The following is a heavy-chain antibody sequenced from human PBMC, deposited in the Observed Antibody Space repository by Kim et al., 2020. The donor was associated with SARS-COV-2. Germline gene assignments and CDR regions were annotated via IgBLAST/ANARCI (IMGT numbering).Heavy chain of an antibody. Sequence: ASVKVSCKVSGYTLTDLSMHWVRQAPGQGLEWMGGFDPEDGETIYAQKFQGRVTMTEDTSTDTAYMELSSLRSEDTAVYYCATTTPFITMVRGVIIRGPNWFDPWGKGTLVTVSS. CDR2: FDPEDGET. D-gene: IGHD3-10*01. CDR3: ATTTPFITMVRGVIIRGPNWFDP. J-gene: IGHJ5*02. CDR1: GYTLTDLS. V-gene: IGHV1-24*01.